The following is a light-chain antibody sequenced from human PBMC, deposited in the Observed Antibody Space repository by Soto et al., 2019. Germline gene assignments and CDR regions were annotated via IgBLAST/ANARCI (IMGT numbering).Light chain of an antibody. CDR3: LLYYGGQLGV. J-gene: IGLJ2*01. CDR1: TGAVTSGYY. V-gene: IGLV7-43*01. Sequence: QAVVTQEPSLTVSPGGTVTLTCATSTGAVTSGYYPNWFQQKPGQAPSALIDSTNKKYSWTPARFSGSLLGGKAALTLSAVQPEDEADYYCLLYYGGQLGVFGGGTKLTVL. CDR2: STN.